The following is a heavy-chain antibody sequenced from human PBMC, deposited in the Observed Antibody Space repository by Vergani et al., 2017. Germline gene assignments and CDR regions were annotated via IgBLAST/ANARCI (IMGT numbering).Heavy chain of an antibody. V-gene: IGHV4-34*01. CDR3: ARGNYTYYDFWSGYYNSYAFDI. D-gene: IGHD3-3*01. CDR2: INHSGST. CDR1: GGSFSGYY. J-gene: IGHJ3*02. Sequence: QVQLQQWGAGLLKPSETLSLTCAVYGGSFSGYYWSWIRQPPGKGLEWIGEINHSGSTNYNPSLKSRVTISVDASKNQFSLKLSSVTAADTAVYYCARGNYTYYDFWSGYYNSYAFDIWGQGTMVTVSS.